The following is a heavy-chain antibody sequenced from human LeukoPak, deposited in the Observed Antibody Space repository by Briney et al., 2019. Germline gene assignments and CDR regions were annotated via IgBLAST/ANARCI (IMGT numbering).Heavy chain of an antibody. V-gene: IGHV4-39*01. CDR1: GGSISSSSYY. CDR2: IYYSGST. J-gene: IGHJ4*02. CDR3: ARPYYSSGWYSGPIDY. Sequence: SETLSLTCTVSGGSISSSSYYWGWIRQPPGKGLEWIGSIYYSGSTYYNPSLKSRVTISVDTSKNQFSLKLSSVTAADTAVYYCARPYYSSGWYSGPIDYWGKGTLVTVSS. D-gene: IGHD6-19*01.